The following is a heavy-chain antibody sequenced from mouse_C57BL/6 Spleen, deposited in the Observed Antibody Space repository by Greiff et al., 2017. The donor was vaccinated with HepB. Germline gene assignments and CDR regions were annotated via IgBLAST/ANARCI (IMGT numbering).Heavy chain of an antibody. CDR2: IYPRSGNT. J-gene: IGHJ3*01. V-gene: IGHV1-81*01. CDR1: GYTFTSYG. D-gene: IGHD2-4*01. Sequence: VQLQQSGAELARPGASVKLSCKASGYTFTSYGISWVKQRTGQGLEWIGEIYPRSGNTYYNEKFKGKATLTADKSSSTAYMELRSLTSEDSAVYFCARLGDYDGWFAYWGQGTLVTVSA. CDR3: ARLGDYDGWFAY.